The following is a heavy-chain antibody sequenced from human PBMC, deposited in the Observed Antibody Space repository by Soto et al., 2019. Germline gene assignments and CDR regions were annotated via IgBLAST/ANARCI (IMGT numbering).Heavy chain of an antibody. CDR3: ARVYCSGGSCYSGVRYFDY. J-gene: IGHJ4*02. CDR2: INAGNGNT. Sequence: VASVKVSCKASGYTFTSYAMHWVRQAPGQRLEWMGWINAGNGNTKYSQKFQGRVTITRDTSASTAYMELSSLRSEDTAVYYCARVYCSGGSCYSGVRYFDYWGQGTLVTVSS. D-gene: IGHD2-15*01. CDR1: GYTFTSYA. V-gene: IGHV1-3*01.